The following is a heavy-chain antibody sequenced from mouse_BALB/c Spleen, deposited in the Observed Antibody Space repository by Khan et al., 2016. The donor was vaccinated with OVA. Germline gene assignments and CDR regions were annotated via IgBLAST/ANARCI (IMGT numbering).Heavy chain of an antibody. CDR2: IYPGDGDT. CDR1: GYTFTRYW. D-gene: IGHD2-1*01. CDR3: ASHYGSYFDY. Sequence: VQLQQSGAELARPGASVKLSYKASGYTFTRYWMQWVKQRPGQGLEWIGAIYPGDGDTKYTQKFKGKATLTADKSSSTAYMELSSLASEDSAVYYCASHYGSYFDYWGQGTTLTVSS. V-gene: IGHV1-87*01. J-gene: IGHJ2*01.